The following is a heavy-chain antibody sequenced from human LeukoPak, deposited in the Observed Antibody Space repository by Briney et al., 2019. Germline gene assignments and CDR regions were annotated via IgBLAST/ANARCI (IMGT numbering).Heavy chain of an antibody. V-gene: IGHV1-2*06. CDR2: INPNSGGT. CDR1: GYTFTGYY. J-gene: IGHJ5*02. D-gene: IGHD4/OR15-4a*01. CDR3: ARGGPSYGSKYNWFDP. Sequence: ASAKVSCKASGYTFTGYYMHWVRQAPGQGLEWMGRINPNSGGTNYAQKFQGRVTMTRDTSINTVYMELTRLRSDDTALYYCARGGPSYGSKYNWFDPLGQGTLVTVSS.